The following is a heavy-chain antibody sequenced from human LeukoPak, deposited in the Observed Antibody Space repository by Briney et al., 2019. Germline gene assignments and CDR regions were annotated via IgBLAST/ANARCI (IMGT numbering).Heavy chain of an antibody. CDR1: GGSINTYY. J-gene: IGHJ4*02. Sequence: SETLSLTCTVSGGSINTYYWSWIRQPPGKGLEWIGYIHNSGNTNYNPSLKSRVTISIDTSKNQFSLKLTSVTAEDTAVYYCARFAVHRRIAVDGQFGLDYWGQGTLVTVSS. CDR3: ARFAVHRRIAVDGQFGLDY. V-gene: IGHV4-59*01. D-gene: IGHD6-19*01. CDR2: IHNSGNT.